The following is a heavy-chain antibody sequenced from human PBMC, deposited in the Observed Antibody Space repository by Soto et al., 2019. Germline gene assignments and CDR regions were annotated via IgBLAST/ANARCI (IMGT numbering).Heavy chain of an antibody. Sequence: ASVKVSCKTSGGTFGSYAIHWVRQAPGQRLEWMGWINAGNGNTKYSQKFQGRVTITRDTSASTAYMELSSLRSEDTAVYYCARSIVVVTALDYWGQGTLVTVSS. J-gene: IGHJ4*02. CDR2: INAGNGNT. V-gene: IGHV1-3*01. CDR3: ARSIVVVTALDY. CDR1: GGTFGSYA. D-gene: IGHD2-21*02.